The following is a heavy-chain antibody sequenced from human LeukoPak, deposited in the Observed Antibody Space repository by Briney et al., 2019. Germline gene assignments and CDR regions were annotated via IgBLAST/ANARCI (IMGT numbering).Heavy chain of an antibody. Sequence: SETLSLTCTVSGGSISSYYWSWIRQPAGKGLEWIGRIYTSGSTNYNPSLKSRVTMSVDTSKNQFSLKLSSVTAADTAVYYCARDKRVLAYTIFGVVIGAPYYFDYWGQGTLVTVFS. CDR3: ARDKRVLAYTIFGVVIGAPYYFDY. D-gene: IGHD3-3*01. CDR2: IYTSGST. J-gene: IGHJ4*02. CDR1: GGSISSYY. V-gene: IGHV4-4*07.